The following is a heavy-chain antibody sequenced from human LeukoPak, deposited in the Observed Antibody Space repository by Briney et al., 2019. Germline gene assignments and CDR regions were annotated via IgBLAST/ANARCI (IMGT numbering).Heavy chain of an antibody. V-gene: IGHV1-18*04. CDR2: ISTYAGNT. D-gene: IGHD1-26*01. J-gene: IGHJ4*02. Sequence: GASLKLSSKASGYSLTTYGISWGRQAPGRELEWMGWISTYAGNTNYAQNVQDRVTMTTGSSTSTAYMELRSLRSDDTAVYYCAKLGATVGYTPSDYWGQGTLVTVSS. CDR1: GYSLTTYG. CDR3: AKLGATVGYTPSDY.